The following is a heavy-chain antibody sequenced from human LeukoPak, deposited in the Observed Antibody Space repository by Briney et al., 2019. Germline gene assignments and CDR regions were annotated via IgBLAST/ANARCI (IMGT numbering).Heavy chain of an antibody. J-gene: IGHJ4*02. V-gene: IGHV3-30*04. CDR2: ISYDGSNK. CDR3: ARGYSSGLHFDY. CDR1: GFTFSSYA. D-gene: IGHD6-19*01. Sequence: GGSLRLSCAASGFTFSSYAMHWFRQAPGKGLEWVAVISYDGSNKYYADSVKGRFTISRDNSKNTLYLQMNSLRAEDTAVYYCARGYSSGLHFDYWGQGTLVTVSS.